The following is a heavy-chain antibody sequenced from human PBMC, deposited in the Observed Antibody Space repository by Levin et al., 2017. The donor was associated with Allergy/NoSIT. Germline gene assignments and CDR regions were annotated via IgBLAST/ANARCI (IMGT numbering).Heavy chain of an antibody. J-gene: IGHJ1*01. V-gene: IGHV3-15*01. CDR1: GFTFSNAW. CDR2: IKSKTDGGTT. Sequence: GGSLRLSCAASGFTFSNAWMSWVRQAPGKGLEWVGRIKSKTDGGTTDYAAPVKGRFTISRDDSKNTLYLQMNSLKTEDTAVYYCTTEGDVVVVAATADYFQHWGQGTLVTVSS. CDR3: TTEGDVVVVAATADYFQH. D-gene: IGHD2-15*01.